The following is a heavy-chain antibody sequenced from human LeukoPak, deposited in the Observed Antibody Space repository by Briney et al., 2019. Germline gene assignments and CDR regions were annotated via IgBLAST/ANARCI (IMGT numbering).Heavy chain of an antibody. CDR3: TTDSSGYYEGHFDY. CDR2: IKSKTDGGTT. J-gene: IGHJ4*02. CDR1: GFTFSNAW. D-gene: IGHD3-22*01. Sequence: GGSLRLSCAASGFTFSNAWMSWVRQAPGKGLEWVGRIKSKTDGGTTDYAAPVKGRFTISRDDSKNALYLQMNSLKTEDTAVYYCTTDSSGYYEGHFDYWGQGTLVTVSS. V-gene: IGHV3-15*01.